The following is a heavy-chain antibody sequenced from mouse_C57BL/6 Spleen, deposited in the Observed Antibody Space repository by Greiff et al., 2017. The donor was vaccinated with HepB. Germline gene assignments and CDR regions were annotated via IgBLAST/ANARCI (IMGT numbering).Heavy chain of an antibody. V-gene: IGHV1-59*01. CDR2: IDPSDSYT. J-gene: IGHJ1*03. D-gene: IGHD1-1*01. CDR1: GYTFTSYW. CDR3: ARGYYGSSYGFVWYFDV. Sequence: QVQLQQPGAELVRPGTSVKLSCKASGYTFTSYWMHWVKQRPGQGLEWIGVIDPSDSYTNYNQKFKGKATLTVDTSSSTAYMQLSSLTSEDSAVYYCARGYYGSSYGFVWYFDVWGTGTTVTVSS.